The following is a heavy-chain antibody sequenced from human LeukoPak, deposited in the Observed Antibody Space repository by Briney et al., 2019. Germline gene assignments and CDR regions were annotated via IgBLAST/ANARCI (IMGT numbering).Heavy chain of an antibody. V-gene: IGHV1-69*06. D-gene: IGHD2/OR15-2a*01. CDR2: IIPIFGTA. Sequence: GASVKVSCKASGVTFSSYAISWVRQAPGQGLEWMGGIIPIFGTANYAQKFQGRVTITADTSTSTAYMELRSLRSDDTAVYYCARENPWPQKNQFDYWGQGTLVTVSS. CDR1: GVTFSSYA. J-gene: IGHJ4*02. CDR3: ARENPWPQKNQFDY.